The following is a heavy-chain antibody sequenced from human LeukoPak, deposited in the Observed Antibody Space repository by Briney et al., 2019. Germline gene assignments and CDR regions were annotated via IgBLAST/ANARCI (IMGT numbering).Heavy chain of an antibody. CDR2: ISISGSKT. D-gene: IGHD4-17*01. CDR1: KFDFSSHA. J-gene: IGHJ4*02. CDR3: ANEIRPNDY. V-gene: IGHV3-23*01. Sequence: TGGSLRLSCAASKFDFSSHAMTWVRQAPGKGLEWVSAISISGSKTYYADSVKGRFTISRDNSKNTLYLQMNSLRAEDTAVYYCANEIRPNDYWGQGTQVTVSS.